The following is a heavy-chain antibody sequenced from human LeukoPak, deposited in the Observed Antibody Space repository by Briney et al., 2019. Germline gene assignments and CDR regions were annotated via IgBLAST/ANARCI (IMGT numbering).Heavy chain of an antibody. D-gene: IGHD2-15*01. CDR2: MYYSGST. J-gene: IGHJ6*03. CDR1: GGPISSSYSY. Sequence: SETLSLTCTVSGGPISSSYSYWGWIRQPPGKGLEWIVSMYYSGSTYNNPSLKSRVTISVDTSKNQFSLKLSSVTAADTAVYYCARGYCSGGSCYSYYYYNYMDVWGKGTTVTVSS. CDR3: ARGYCSGGSCYSYYYYNYMDV. V-gene: IGHV4-39*07.